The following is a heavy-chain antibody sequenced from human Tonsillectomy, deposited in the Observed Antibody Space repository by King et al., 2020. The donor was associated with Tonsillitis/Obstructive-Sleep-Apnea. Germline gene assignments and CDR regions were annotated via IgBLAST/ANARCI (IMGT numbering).Heavy chain of an antibody. Sequence: VQLVESGAEVKKPGESLKISRKGSGYSFTSYWIGWGRQMPGKGLEWMGIIYPGYSDTRYSPSFQGQVTISADKSISTTYLQWSSLKASDTAMYYGARPAPSLNDAFDIWGQGTMVTVSS. CDR3: ARPAPSLNDAFDI. CDR1: GYSFTSYW. CDR2: IYPGYSDT. V-gene: IGHV5-51*01. J-gene: IGHJ3*02.